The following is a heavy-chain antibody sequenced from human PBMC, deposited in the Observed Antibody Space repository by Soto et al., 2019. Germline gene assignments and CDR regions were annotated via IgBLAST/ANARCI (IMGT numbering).Heavy chain of an antibody. CDR3: AKDLHWYGMDV. Sequence: EVQLLESGGGLVQPGESLRLSCAASGFTFSYYFMNCVRQAPGTGLEWVSGINKDGETTQNADFVRGRFTISRDNSRNTLYLQMNSVRAEDTALYYCAKDLHWYGMDVWGPGTRVSVS. D-gene: IGHD1-20*01. CDR2: INKDGETT. CDR1: GFTFSYYF. V-gene: IGHV3-23*01. J-gene: IGHJ6*02.